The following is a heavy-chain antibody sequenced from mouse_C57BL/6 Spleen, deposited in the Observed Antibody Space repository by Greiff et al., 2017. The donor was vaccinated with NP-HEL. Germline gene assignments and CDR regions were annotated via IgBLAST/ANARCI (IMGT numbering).Heavy chain of an antibody. Sequence: EVQLQQSGPELVKPGASVKISCKASGYTFTDYYMNWVKQSHGKSLEWIGDINPNNGGTSYNQKFKGKATLTVDKSSSTAYMELRSLTSEDSAVYYCARSEIRDWYFDVWGTGTTVTVSS. D-gene: IGHD2-4*01. CDR1: GYTFTDYY. CDR3: ARSEIRDWYFDV. V-gene: IGHV1-26*01. CDR2: INPNNGGT. J-gene: IGHJ1*03.